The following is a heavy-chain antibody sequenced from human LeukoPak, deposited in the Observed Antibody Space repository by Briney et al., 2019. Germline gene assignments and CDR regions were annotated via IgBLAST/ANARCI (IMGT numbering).Heavy chain of an antibody. Sequence: PGGPLRLSCAASGFTFRSYWMSWVRQPPGKGLEWVANIKHDGSEKYYVDSVKGRFTISRDNAKNSLYLQMNSLRAEDTAVYYCARVGTAEGTLEDYWGQGTLVTVSS. D-gene: IGHD6-13*01. CDR2: IKHDGSEK. CDR1: GFTFRSYW. V-gene: IGHV3-7*01. J-gene: IGHJ4*02. CDR3: ARVGTAEGTLEDY.